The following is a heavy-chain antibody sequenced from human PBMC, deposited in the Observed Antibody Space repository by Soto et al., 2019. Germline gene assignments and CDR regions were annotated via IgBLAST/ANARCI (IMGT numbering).Heavy chain of an antibody. D-gene: IGHD3-10*01. Sequence: GGSLRLSCAASGFTFSSYAMSWVRQAPGKGLEWVSAISGSGGSTYYEDSVKGRLTISRDNSKNTLYLQMNSLRAEDTAVYYCAKDLDYYGTNMDVWGQGTTVTVSS. CDR3: AKDLDYYGTNMDV. CDR1: GFTFSSYA. J-gene: IGHJ6*02. CDR2: ISGSGGST. V-gene: IGHV3-23*01.